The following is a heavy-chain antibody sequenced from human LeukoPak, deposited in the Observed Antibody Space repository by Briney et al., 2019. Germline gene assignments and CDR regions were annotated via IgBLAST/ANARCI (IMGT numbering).Heavy chain of an antibody. CDR1: GFTFSNAW. D-gene: IGHD3-22*01. CDR3: TTEGDSSGYTPFDY. CDR2: IKSKVDGGTT. J-gene: IGHJ4*02. V-gene: IGHV3-15*01. Sequence: GGSLRLSCAASGFTFSNAWPTWVRQAPGKGLEWVGRIKSKVDGGTTQYAAPVKGRFSISRDDSKDMLYLQMNSLKTEDTAIYYCTTEGDSSGYTPFDYWGQGTLVTVSS.